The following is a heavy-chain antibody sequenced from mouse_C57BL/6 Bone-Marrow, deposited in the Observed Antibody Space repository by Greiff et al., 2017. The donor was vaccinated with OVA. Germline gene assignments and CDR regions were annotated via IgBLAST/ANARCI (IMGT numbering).Heavy chain of an antibody. Sequence: DVMLVESGGGLVQPGESLKLSCESNEYEFPSHDMSWVRKTPEKRLELVAAINSDGGSTYYPDTMERRFIISRDNTKKTLYLQMSSLRSEDTAVYYCARHDYDGTYWYFDVWGTGTTVTVSS. J-gene: IGHJ1*03. CDR2: INSDGGST. D-gene: IGHD2-4*01. CDR1: EYEFPSHD. V-gene: IGHV5-2*03. CDR3: ARHDYDGTYWYFDV.